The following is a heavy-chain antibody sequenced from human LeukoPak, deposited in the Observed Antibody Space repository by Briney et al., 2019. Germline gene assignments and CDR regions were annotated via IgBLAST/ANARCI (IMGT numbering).Heavy chain of an antibody. J-gene: IGHJ5*02. CDR2: MNPNSGNT. V-gene: IGHV1-8*03. D-gene: IGHD3-10*01. CDR3: ARAPRITMVRGVIYWFDP. Sequence: GASVKVSCKASGYTFTSYDIKWVGQATGQGLEWMGWMNPNSGNTGYAQKFQGRVTITRNTSISTAYMELSSLRSEDTAVYYCARAPRITMVRGVIYWFDPWGQGTLVTVSS. CDR1: GYTFTSYD.